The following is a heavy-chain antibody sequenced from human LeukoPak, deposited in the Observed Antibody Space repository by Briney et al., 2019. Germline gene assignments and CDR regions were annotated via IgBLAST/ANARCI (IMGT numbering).Heavy chain of an antibody. V-gene: IGHV4-30-2*01. Sequence: PSQTLSLTCAVSGGSISSGGYSWSWIRQPPGKGLEWIGYIYHSGSTYYNPSLKSRVTISVDRSKNQFSLKLSSVTAADTAVYYCASYGSVSYFDYWGQGTLVTVSS. CDR3: ASYGSVSYFDY. J-gene: IGHJ4*02. D-gene: IGHD3-10*01. CDR1: GGSISSGGYS. CDR2: IYHSGST.